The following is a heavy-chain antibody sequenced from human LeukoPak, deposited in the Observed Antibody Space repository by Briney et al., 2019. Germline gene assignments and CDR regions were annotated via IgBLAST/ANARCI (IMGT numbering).Heavy chain of an antibody. D-gene: IGHD3-10*01. CDR3: ARVPRSFYGSGSYQDY. CDR1: GYTFSNYG. Sequence: ASVKVSCKASGYTFSNYGISWVRQAPGQGLEWMGWINPDSGGTNYAQKFQGRVTMTRDTSISTAYMELSRLRSDDTAVYYCARVPRSFYGSGSYQDYWGQGTLVTVSS. V-gene: IGHV1-2*02. J-gene: IGHJ4*02. CDR2: INPDSGGT.